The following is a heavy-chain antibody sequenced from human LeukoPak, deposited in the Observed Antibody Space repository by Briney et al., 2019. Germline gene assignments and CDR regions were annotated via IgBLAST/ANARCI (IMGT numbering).Heavy chain of an antibody. Sequence: AESLTLTCAASGGSFSGYYWSWIRQPPGKGLEWVGEINHSGSTNYNASLKSRLTISVDTSKNQFSLKLSSVTAEDTAVYYCARRNYDFWSGYYAVWFDPWGQGTLVTVSS. CDR2: INHSGST. CDR1: GGSFSGYY. V-gene: IGHV4-34*01. CDR3: ARRNYDFWSGYYAVWFDP. J-gene: IGHJ5*02. D-gene: IGHD3-3*01.